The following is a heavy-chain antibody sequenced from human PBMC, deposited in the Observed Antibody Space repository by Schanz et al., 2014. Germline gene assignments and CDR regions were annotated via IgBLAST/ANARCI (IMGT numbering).Heavy chain of an antibody. Sequence: QILLVQPGPEVKKPGASVTVSCKASGYDFHIYAYSWVRQAPGQGLEWMGKIIPVLNIATYAQRFQDRVTVTRDTSRSTVYMELSSLRSEDTAVYYCARGGGPEDVFDIWGQGTILTVSS. D-gene: IGHD5-12*01. CDR1: GYDFHIYA. CDR2: IIPVLNIA. CDR3: ARGGGPEDVFDI. J-gene: IGHJ3*02. V-gene: IGHV1-69*04.